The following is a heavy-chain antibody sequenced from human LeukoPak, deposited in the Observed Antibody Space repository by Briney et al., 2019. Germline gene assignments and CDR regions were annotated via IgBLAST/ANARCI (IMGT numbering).Heavy chain of an antibody. V-gene: IGHV4-4*07. CDR1: GGSISSYY. Sequence: SETLSLTCTVSGGSISSYYWSWIRQPAGKGLEWIGRIYTSGSTNYNPSLKSRVTMSVDTSKNQFSLKLSSVTAADTAVYYCARGSRYYDSSGYSHYGMDVWGQGTTVTVSS. J-gene: IGHJ6*02. CDR3: ARGSRYYDSSGYSHYGMDV. D-gene: IGHD3-22*01. CDR2: IYTSGST.